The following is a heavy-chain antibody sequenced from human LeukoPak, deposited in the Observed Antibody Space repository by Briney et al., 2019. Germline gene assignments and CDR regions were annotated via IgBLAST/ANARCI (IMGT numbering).Heavy chain of an antibody. CDR1: GFTFSSYG. V-gene: IGHV3-30*18. CDR2: ISYDGSNK. D-gene: IGHD6-19*01. J-gene: IGHJ4*02. Sequence: AGGSLRLSCAASGFTFSSYGMHWVRQAPGKGLEWVAVISYDGSNKYYADSVKGRFTISRDNSKNTLYLQMNSLRAEDTAVYYCAKDQSSRQWLPPRGYYFDYWGQGTLVTVSS. CDR3: AKDQSSRQWLPPRGYYFDY.